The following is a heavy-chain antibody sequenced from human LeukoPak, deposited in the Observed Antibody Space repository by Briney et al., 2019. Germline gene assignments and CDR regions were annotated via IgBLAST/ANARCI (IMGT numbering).Heavy chain of an antibody. CDR1: GGSISSGDYY. J-gene: IGHJ6*02. D-gene: IGHD2-8*01. CDR2: IYYSGST. V-gene: IGHV4-30-4*01. Sequence: PSQTLSLTCTVSGGSISSGDYYWRWIRQPPGRGLGWIGYIYYSGSTYYNPSLKSRVTISVDTSKNQFSLKLSSVTAADTAVYYCARGSMVYAPYYYYGMDVWGQGTTVTVSS. CDR3: ARGSMVYAPYYYYGMDV.